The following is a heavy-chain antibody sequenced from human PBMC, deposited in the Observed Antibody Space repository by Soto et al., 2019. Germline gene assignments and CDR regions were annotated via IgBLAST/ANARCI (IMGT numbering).Heavy chain of an antibody. Sequence: GGSLRLSCAASGFTFSSYAMHWVRQAPGKGLEWVAVISYDGSNKYYADSVKGRFTISRDNSKNTLYLQMNSLRAEDTAVYYCARDKGIAAVSHSSYGMHVWGKGTTVTLS. D-gene: IGHD6-25*01. CDR2: ISYDGSNK. J-gene: IGHJ6*04. CDR3: ARDKGIAAVSHSSYGMHV. V-gene: IGHV3-30-3*01. CDR1: GFTFSSYA.